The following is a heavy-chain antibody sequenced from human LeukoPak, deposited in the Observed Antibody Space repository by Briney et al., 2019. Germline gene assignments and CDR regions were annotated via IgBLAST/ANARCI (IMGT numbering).Heavy chain of an antibody. CDR2: IYYSGST. CDR3: ARDKK. CDR1: GLTVSSNY. J-gene: IGHJ4*02. Sequence: LRLSCAASGLTVSSNYMSWVRQPPGKGLEWIGYIYYSGSTYYNPSLKSRVTISVNTSKNQFSLRLTSVTAADTAVYYCARDKKWGQGTLVTVSS. V-gene: IGHV4-30-4*08.